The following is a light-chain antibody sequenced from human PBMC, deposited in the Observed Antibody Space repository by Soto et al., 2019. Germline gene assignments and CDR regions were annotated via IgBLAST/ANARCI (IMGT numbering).Light chain of an antibody. CDR2: GAS. Sequence: GDIVTTTCRASESMSNCLAWYQQKPGKAPKLLISGASILQSGVPSRFSGSASGTEFTLTISSLQPDDIATYYCQQCHRYLTFGQGTKVDIK. CDR3: QQCHRYLT. CDR1: ESMSNC. J-gene: IGKJ1*01. V-gene: IGKV1-5*01.